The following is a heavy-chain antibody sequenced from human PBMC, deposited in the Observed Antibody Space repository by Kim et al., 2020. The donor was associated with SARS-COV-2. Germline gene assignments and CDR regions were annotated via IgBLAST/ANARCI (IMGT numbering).Heavy chain of an antibody. Sequence: TKQADSVTGRLPTYRDNAENTLYLQMNRLTAEDTAVYYCARDLSGEDDSWGQGTLVTVSS. J-gene: IGHJ4*02. V-gene: IGHV3-74*01. CDR2: T. CDR3: ARDLSGEDDS. D-gene: IGHD2-21*01.